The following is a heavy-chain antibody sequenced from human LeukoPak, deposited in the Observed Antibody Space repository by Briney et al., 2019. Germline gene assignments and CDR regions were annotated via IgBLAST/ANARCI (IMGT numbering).Heavy chain of an antibody. CDR1: GFITSTYS. V-gene: IGHV3-48*01. J-gene: IGHJ4*02. CDR3: ARDGPPAGAGDFDY. CDR2: ICSTSI. D-gene: IGHD2-2*01. Sequence: PGGSLRLSCAASGFITSTYSMGWVRQAPGKGLEWVSYICSTSIYADSVKGRFTISRDNAKNSLYLQMNSLRAEDTAVYYCARDGPPAGAGDFDYWGQGTPVTVSS.